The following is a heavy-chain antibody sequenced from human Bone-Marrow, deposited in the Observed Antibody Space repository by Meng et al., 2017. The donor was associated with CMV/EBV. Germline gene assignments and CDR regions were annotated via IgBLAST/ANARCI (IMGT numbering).Heavy chain of an antibody. CDR3: ARHTSDYYYYGIDL. D-gene: IGHD2-2*01. J-gene: IGHJ6*02. Sequence: GESLKISWSASAFTVSSKYMSWVRQAPGKGLEWLSILYSGGNTYYADSVKGRFTISRDNSKNTLYLQMNILRPEDTAVYYCARHTSDYYYYGIDLWGQGTTVTVSS. CDR2: LYSGGNT. CDR1: AFTVSSKY. V-gene: IGHV3-66*02.